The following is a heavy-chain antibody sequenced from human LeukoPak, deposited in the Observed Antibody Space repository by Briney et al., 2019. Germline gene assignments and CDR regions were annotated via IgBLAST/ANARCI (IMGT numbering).Heavy chain of an antibody. CDR2: IRSKTGGGTT. V-gene: IGHV3-15*01. J-gene: IGHJ4*02. D-gene: IGHD6-13*01. CDR1: GFTFSGYS. Sequence: PGGSLRLSCAASGFTFSGYSMNWVRQAPGKGLEWVGHIRSKTGGGTTDHAAPVKGRFTISRDDSENTLYLQMNSLTTEDTAIYYCTRYDSNWSFDYWGQGTLVTVSS. CDR3: TRYDSNWSFDY.